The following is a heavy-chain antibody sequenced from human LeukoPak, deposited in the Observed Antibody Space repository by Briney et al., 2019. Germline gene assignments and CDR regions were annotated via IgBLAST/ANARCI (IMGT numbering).Heavy chain of an antibody. D-gene: IGHD1-26*01. V-gene: IGHV3-66*01. CDR3: AREDAGGTYSFDY. Sequence: PGGSLRLSCAVSGFTVSSNFMSWVRQAPGKGPEWVSVIYTSGITYYADSVRGRFTISRDNSKNTLYLQMDSLTAEDTAVHYCAREDAGGTYSFDYWGQGTLVTVSS. J-gene: IGHJ4*02. CDR1: GFTVSSNF. CDR2: IYTSGIT.